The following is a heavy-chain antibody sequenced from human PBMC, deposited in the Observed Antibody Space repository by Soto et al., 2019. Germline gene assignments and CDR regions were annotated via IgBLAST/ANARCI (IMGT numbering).Heavy chain of an antibody. CDR2: IIPLFGTT. D-gene: IGHD2-21*01. V-gene: IGHV1-69*06. Sequence: QVQLVQSGAEVKKPGSSVNVSCKASGGTFKTYVITWVRQAPGQGLEWMGGIIPLFGTTTYAPKFQGRVTISADKSTNTYHTEMSSLRSDDTAVYYCARDNVAIKTEASRSGRFDPWGQGTLVTVSS. J-gene: IGHJ5*02. CDR1: GGTFKTYV. CDR3: ARDNVAIKTEASRSGRFDP.